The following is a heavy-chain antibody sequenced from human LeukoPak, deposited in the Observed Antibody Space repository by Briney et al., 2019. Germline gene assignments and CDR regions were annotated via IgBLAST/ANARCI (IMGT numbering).Heavy chain of an antibody. V-gene: IGHV4-34*01. CDR1: GGSFSGYY. CDR2: INHSGST. D-gene: IGHD5-18*01. J-gene: IGHJ4*02. Sequence: SETLSLTCAVYGGSFSGYYWSWIRQPPGKGLEWIGEINHSGSTNYNPSLKSRVTISVDTSGNQFSLKLSSVTAADTAVYYCASGYSYGHFDYWGQGTLVTVSS. CDR3: ASGYSYGHFDY.